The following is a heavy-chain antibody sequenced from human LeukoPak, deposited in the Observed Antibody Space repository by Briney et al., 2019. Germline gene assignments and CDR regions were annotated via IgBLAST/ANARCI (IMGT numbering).Heavy chain of an antibody. CDR1: GGSISSYH. CDR3: ASLSVSRGIFDY. J-gene: IGHJ4*02. CDR2: IYYSGST. V-gene: IGHV4-59*01. Sequence: PSETLSLTCTVSGGSISSYHWSWIRQPPGKGLEWIGYIYYSGSTNYNPSLKSRVTISVDTSKNQFSLKLSSVTAADTAVYYCASLSVSRGIFDYWGQGTLVTVSS. D-gene: IGHD1-14*01.